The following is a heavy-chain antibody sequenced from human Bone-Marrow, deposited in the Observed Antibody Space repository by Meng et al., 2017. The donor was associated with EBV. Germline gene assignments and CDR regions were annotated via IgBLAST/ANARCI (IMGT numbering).Heavy chain of an antibody. CDR1: GGTFRSDA. CDR2: LIPMSDAP. J-gene: IGHJ4*02. V-gene: IGHV1-69*01. CDR3: ASESGRGFTPDY. D-gene: IGHD3-10*01. Sequence: QGQVVQSGAGVKKPGSSVKVSCRTSGGTFRSDAVSWVRQAPGQGLEWMGGLIPMSDAPHYAQKFQGRVTITADESTSTHYMDLSGLRSDDTALYYCASESGRGFTPDYWGQGTLVTVSS.